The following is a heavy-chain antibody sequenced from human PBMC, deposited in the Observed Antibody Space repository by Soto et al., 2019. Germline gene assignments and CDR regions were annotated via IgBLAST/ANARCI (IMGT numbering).Heavy chain of an antibody. V-gene: IGHV1-18*01. CDR1: GYTFTSYG. J-gene: IGHJ4*02. D-gene: IGHD3-9*01. CDR2: ISAYNGNT. Sequence: QVQLVQSGAEVKKPGASVKVSCKASGYTFTSYGISWVRRAPGQGLEWRGWISAYNGNTNYAPKLQGRVTMTTDTSTSTASMELRSLRSTVTAVYYCARDPGFRSDYWGQGTLVTVSS. CDR3: ARDPGFRSDY.